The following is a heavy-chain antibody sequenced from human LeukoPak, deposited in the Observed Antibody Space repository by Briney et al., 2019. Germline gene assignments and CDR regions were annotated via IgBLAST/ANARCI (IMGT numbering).Heavy chain of an antibody. D-gene: IGHD5-12*01. V-gene: IGHV4-30-2*01. Sequence: PSETLSLTCTVSGGSISSGGYYWSWIRQPPGKGLEWIGYIYHSGSTYYNPSLKSRVTISVDRSKNQFSLKLSSVTAADTAVYYCARAPSVYSGYVDWGQGTLVTVSS. J-gene: IGHJ4*02. CDR1: GGSISSGGYY. CDR3: ARAPSVYSGYVD. CDR2: IYHSGST.